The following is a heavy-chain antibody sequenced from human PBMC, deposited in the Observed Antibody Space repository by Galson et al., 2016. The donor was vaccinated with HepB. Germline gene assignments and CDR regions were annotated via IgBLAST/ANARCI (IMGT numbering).Heavy chain of an antibody. CDR3: ARAVYGGSFDF. CDR2: MNPNSVKT. CDR1: GYAFSSFD. V-gene: IGHV1-8*01. J-gene: IGHJ3*01. D-gene: IGHD4-23*01. Sequence: SVKVSCKASGYAFSSFDINWVRRATGQGLEWVGRMNPNSVKTVYAQKFQGRVTMTRDTSITTASLDLSSLRSDDTAVYYCARAVYGGSFDFWGQGTVVTVSS.